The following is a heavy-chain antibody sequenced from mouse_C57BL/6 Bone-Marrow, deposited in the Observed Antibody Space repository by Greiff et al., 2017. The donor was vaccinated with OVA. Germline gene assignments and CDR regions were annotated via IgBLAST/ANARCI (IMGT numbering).Heavy chain of an antibody. CDR2: IDPSDSYT. CDR3: ARFGSSGRDY. CDR1: GYTFTSYW. Sequence: VQLQQPGAELVMPGASVKLSCKASGYTFTSYWMHWVKQRPGQGLEWIGEIDPSDSYTNYNQKFKGKSTLTVEKSSSTAYMQLSSLTSEDSAVYYCARFGSSGRDYWGQGTTLTGSS. V-gene: IGHV1-69*01. D-gene: IGHD3-2*02. J-gene: IGHJ2*01.